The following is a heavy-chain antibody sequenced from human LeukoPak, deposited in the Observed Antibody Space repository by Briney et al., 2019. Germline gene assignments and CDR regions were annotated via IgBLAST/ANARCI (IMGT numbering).Heavy chain of an antibody. CDR3: ARLPQVWMTGYHHYFDY. J-gene: IGHJ4*02. CDR2: INYSGST. CDR1: GGSISSSSYY. D-gene: IGHD3-9*01. V-gene: IGHV4-39*01. Sequence: SETLSLTCTVSGGSISSSSYYWGWIRQPPGKGLEWIGSINYSGSTYYNPSLKSRVTISVDTSKNQFSLKLSSVTAADTAVYYCARLPQVWMTGYHHYFDYWGQGTLVTVSS.